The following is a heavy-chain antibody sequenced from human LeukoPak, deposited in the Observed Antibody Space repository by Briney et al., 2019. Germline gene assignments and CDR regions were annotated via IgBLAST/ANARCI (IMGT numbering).Heavy chain of an antibody. J-gene: IGHJ6*02. D-gene: IGHD4-17*01. Sequence: GGSLRLSCAASGFTFSSYGMHWIRQAPGKGLEWVAVISYDGSNKYYADSVKGRFTISRDNSKNTLYLQMNSLRAEDTAVYYCAKDLPTVTPFYYYYGMDVWGQGTTVTVSS. CDR3: AKDLPTVTPFYYYYGMDV. V-gene: IGHV3-30*18. CDR1: GFTFSSYG. CDR2: ISYDGSNK.